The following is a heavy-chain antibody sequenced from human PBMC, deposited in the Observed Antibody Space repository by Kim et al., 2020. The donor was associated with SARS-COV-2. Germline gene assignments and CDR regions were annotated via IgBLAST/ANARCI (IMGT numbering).Heavy chain of an antibody. V-gene: IGHV3-49*04. CDR2: IRSKVYGGTT. J-gene: IGHJ6*02. CDR1: GFSFGDYA. D-gene: IGHD1-20*01. Sequence: GGSLRLSCATSGFSFGDYAMGWVRQAPGKGLEWLGFIRSKVYGGTTEYAASVKGRFIISRDDSKSIAYLQMNSLKIEDTAVYYCGITIYNYYGMDVWGQGTTVTVSS. CDR3: GITIYNYYGMDV.